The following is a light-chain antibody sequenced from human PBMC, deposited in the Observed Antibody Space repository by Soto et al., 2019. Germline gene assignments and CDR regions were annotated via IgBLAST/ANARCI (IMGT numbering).Light chain of an antibody. CDR2: TAS. CDR3: QQSYGIPQVT. J-gene: IGKJ4*01. Sequence: DIQMTQSPSSLSASVGGRVPITCRASQTISTYLNWYQQHPGKAPKLLIYTASNVESGVPSRFSCSGSGTDFTLTISSLQPEDFANYYCQQSYGIPQVTLRGGTKVDI. CDR1: QTISTY. V-gene: IGKV1-39*01.